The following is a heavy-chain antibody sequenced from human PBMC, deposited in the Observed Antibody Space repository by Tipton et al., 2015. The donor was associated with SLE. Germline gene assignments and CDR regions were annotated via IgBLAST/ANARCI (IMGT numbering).Heavy chain of an antibody. V-gene: IGHV4-4*08. CDR1: GGSISSYY. CDR2: LYTSGST. D-gene: IGHD3-10*01. Sequence: TLSLTCTVSGGSISSYYWSWIRQSPGKGLEWIGYLYTSGSTNYNPSPQSRVTLSADTSKNQFSLKLSSVTAADTAVYYCASGGYGSGSHYLGGWFDPWGRGTLVTVSS. J-gene: IGHJ5*02. CDR3: ASGGYGSGSHYLGGWFDP.